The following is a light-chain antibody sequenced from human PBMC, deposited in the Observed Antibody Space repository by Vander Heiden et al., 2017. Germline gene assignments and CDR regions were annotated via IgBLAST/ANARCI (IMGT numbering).Light chain of an antibody. CDR3: QQDNNSQT. Sequence: EIVMMQSPATLSVSPGERATLSCRASQNINSNLAWYQQKPGQPPRLLLYGASTRATGIPARFSGSGSGTYFTLTVSSLQLEDSAVYYCQQDNNSQTFGQGTKLEIK. CDR1: QNINSN. V-gene: IGKV3D-15*02. CDR2: GAS. J-gene: IGKJ2*01.